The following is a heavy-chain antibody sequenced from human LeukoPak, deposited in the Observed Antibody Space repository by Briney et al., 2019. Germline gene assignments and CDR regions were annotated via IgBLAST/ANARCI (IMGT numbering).Heavy chain of an antibody. CDR3: ASLDDRTMGHDY. CDR1: GGSISSGGYY. J-gene: IGHJ4*02. V-gene: IGHV4-31*03. Sequence: SETLSLTCTVSGGSISSGGYYWSWIRQHPGKGLEWIGYIYYSGSTYYNPSLKSRVTISVDTSRNQFSLKLSSVTAADTAVYYCASLDDRTMGHDYWGQGTLVTVSS. D-gene: IGHD5-18*01. CDR2: IYYSGST.